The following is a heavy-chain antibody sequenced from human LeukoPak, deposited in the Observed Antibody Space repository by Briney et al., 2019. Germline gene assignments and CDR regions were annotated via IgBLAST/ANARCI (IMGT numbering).Heavy chain of an antibody. V-gene: IGHV1-24*01. CDR1: GYILTELS. Sequence: ASVKVSCKVSGYILTELSMHWVRQAPGKGLEWMGGFDPEDGETIYAQKFQGRVTMTEDTSTDTAYMELSSLRSEDTAVYYCATDRGGYCSGGSCYNFDYWGQGTLVTVSS. CDR3: ATDRGGYCSGGSCYNFDY. J-gene: IGHJ4*02. CDR2: FDPEDGET. D-gene: IGHD2-15*01.